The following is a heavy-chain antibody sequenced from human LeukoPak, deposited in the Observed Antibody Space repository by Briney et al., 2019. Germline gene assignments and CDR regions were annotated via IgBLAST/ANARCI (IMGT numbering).Heavy chain of an antibody. V-gene: IGHV3-53*01. J-gene: IGHJ3*02. CDR2: IYSGGST. CDR1: GFTVSSNY. CDR3: AKDPGIDAFDI. Sequence: GGSLRLSCAASGFTVSSNYMSWVRQAPGKGLEWVSVIYSGGSTYYADSVKGRFTISRDNSKNTLYLQMNSLRAEDTAVYYCAKDPGIDAFDIWGQGTMVTVSS. D-gene: IGHD1-14*01.